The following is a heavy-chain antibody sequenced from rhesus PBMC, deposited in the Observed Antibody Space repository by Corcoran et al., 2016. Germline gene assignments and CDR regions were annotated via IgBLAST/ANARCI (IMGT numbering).Heavy chain of an antibody. D-gene: IGHD6-31*01. Sequence: QVQLQESGPGLVKPSATLSLTCAVSGGSISRSNWWSWIRQPPGKGLEWIGYISGSSGSNCNNPSLNSRVTISKHTPKNQFSRRLGSVTAADTAVYYCARVSSGWDWYFDIWGPGTPITISS. J-gene: IGHJ2*01. CDR1: GGSISRSNW. CDR3: ARVSSGWDWYFDI. V-gene: IGHV4S19*01. CDR2: ISGSSGSN.